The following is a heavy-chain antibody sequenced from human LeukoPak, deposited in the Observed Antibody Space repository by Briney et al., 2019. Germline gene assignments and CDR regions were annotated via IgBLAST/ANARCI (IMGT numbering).Heavy chain of an antibody. CDR2: IIPIFGTA. CDR1: GGTFSSYA. J-gene: IGHJ4*02. V-gene: IGHV1-69*01. D-gene: IGHD3-10*01. CDR3: ARDGSGSYMPFDY. Sequence: ASVKVSCKASGGTFSSYAISWVRQAPGQGLEWMGGIIPIFGTANYAQKFQGRVTITADESTSTAYMELSSLRSEDTAVYYCARDGSGSYMPFDYWGQGTLVTVSS.